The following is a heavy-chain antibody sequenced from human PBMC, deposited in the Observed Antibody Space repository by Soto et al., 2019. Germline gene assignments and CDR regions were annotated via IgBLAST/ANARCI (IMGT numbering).Heavy chain of an antibody. CDR1: GFTFSSCA. CDR3: AKGRSYYYYYGVDV. J-gene: IGHJ6*02. V-gene: IGHV3-23*01. CDR2: IIDSGGST. Sequence: LILSCAAPGFTFSSCAMDCVRQATGKGLEWVSDIIDSGGSTYYADSVKGRFTISRDNSKSTLYLQMNSLRAEDTALYYCAKGRSYYYYYGVDVWGQGTTVTVSS.